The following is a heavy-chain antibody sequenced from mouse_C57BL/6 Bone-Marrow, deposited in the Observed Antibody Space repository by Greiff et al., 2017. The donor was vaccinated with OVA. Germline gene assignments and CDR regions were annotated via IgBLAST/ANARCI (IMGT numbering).Heavy chain of an antibody. CDR3: AREGTTARYFDV. V-gene: IGHV1-50*01. CDR1: GYTFTSYW. Sequence: QVQLKQPGAELVKPGASVKLSCKASGYTFTSYWMQWVKQRPGQGLEWIGEIDPSDSYTNYNQKFKGKATLTVDTSSSTAYMQLSSLTSEDSAVYYCAREGTTARYFDVWGTGTTVTVSS. J-gene: IGHJ1*03. CDR2: IDPSDSYT. D-gene: IGHD1-2*01.